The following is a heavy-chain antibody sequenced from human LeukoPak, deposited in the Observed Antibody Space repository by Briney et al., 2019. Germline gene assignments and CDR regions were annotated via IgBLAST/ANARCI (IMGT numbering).Heavy chain of an antibody. CDR2: IKHSGTT. J-gene: IGHJ3*02. D-gene: IGHD2-15*01. Sequence: SETLSLTCAVYGGSLSGYYWNWIRQSPGKGLEWIGEIKHSGTTNYNPSLKSRVTISVDTSKNQFSLRLTSVTAADTAVYYCARFPCSGDSCYSGIRAFDIWGQGTMVTVSS. CDR1: GGSLSGYY. V-gene: IGHV4-34*01. CDR3: ARFPCSGDSCYSGIRAFDI.